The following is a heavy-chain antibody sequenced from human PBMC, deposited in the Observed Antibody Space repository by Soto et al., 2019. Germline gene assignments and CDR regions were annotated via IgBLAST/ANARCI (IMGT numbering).Heavy chain of an antibody. Sequence: SETLSLTCTVSGGSISSGDYYWSWIRQPPGKGLEWIGYIYYSGSTYYNPSLKSRVTISVDTSKNQFSLKLSSVTAADTAVYYCARDTVTSTFDYWGQGTLVTVSS. D-gene: IGHD4-17*01. V-gene: IGHV4-30-4*01. J-gene: IGHJ4*02. CDR2: IYYSGST. CDR1: GGSISSGDYY. CDR3: ARDTVTSTFDY.